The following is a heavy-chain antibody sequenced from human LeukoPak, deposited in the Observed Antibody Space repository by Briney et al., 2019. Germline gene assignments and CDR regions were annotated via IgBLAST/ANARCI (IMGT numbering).Heavy chain of an antibody. CDR1: GYTFSNYG. V-gene: IGHV1-18*01. J-gene: IGHJ4*02. D-gene: IGHD4-17*01. CDR2: ISAYNGKT. Sequence: ASVKVSCKASGYTFSNYGITWVRQAPGQGLEWMGWISAYNGKTNYAQKLQGRVTMTTDTSTNTAYKELRSLRSDDTAVYYCARDGPDYGDYINFDYWGQGTLVTVSS. CDR3: ARDGPDYGDYINFDY.